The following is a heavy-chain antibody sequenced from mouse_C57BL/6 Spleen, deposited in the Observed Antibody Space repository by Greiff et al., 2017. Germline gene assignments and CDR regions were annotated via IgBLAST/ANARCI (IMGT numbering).Heavy chain of an antibody. D-gene: IGHD4-1*01. CDR3: ARPNRYFDY. V-gene: IGHV5-17*01. CDR1: GFTFSDYG. Sequence: EVKLVESGGGLVKPGGSLKLSCAASGFTFSDYGMHWVRQAPETGLEWVAYISSGSSTIYYEDTVKGRFTFSRDNAKNTLVRQMTSRRDEDTARYYCARPNRYFDYWGQGTTLTVSS. CDR2: ISSGSSTI. J-gene: IGHJ2*01.